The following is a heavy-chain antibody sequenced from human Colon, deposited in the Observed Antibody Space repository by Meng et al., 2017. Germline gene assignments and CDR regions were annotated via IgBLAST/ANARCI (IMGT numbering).Heavy chain of an antibody. CDR1: GFTVSDNY. J-gene: IGHJ6*02. D-gene: IGHD4-23*01. CDR3: ARGITVVTGSLTYYYGLGV. CDR2: IYSDGTT. Sequence: GESLKISCAVSGFTVSDNYMNWVRQAPGKGLEWVSVIYSDGTTYYADSAKGRFTISRHSSTNTLTLQMSSLRPDDTAVYYCARGITVVTGSLTYYYGLGVWGQGTTVTVSS. V-gene: IGHV3-53*04.